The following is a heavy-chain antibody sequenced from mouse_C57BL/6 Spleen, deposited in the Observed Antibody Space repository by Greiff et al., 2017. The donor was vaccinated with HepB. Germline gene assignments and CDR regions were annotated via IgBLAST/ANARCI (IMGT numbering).Heavy chain of an antibody. CDR1: GYTFTDYY. Sequence: QVQLKESGAELVRPGASVKLSCKASGYTFTDYYINWVKQRPGQGLEWIARIYPGSGNTYYNEKFKGKATLTAEKSSSTAYMQLSSLTSEDSAVYFCATLITTVVATDYWGQGTTLTVSS. V-gene: IGHV1-76*01. CDR2: IYPGSGNT. CDR3: ATLITTVVATDY. J-gene: IGHJ2*01. D-gene: IGHD1-1*01.